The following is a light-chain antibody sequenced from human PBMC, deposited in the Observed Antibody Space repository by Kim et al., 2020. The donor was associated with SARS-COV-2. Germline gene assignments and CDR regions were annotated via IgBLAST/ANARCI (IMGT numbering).Light chain of an antibody. Sequence: IVLTQSPGTLSLSPGERATLSCRASQSVSSMYLAWYQQKPGQAPRLLIYGASTRATGIPDRFSGSGSGTDFTLTISRLEPEDCAVYYCQQYESSPWTFCQGTKVDIK. J-gene: IGKJ1*01. CDR3: QQYESSPWT. CDR1: QSVSSMY. V-gene: IGKV3-20*01. CDR2: GAS.